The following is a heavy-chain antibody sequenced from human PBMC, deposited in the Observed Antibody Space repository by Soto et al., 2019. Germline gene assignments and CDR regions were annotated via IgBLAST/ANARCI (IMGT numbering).Heavy chain of an antibody. J-gene: IGHJ4*02. D-gene: IGHD5-18*01. CDR2: ISSSSSYI. CDR3: ARDGYSYDFFDY. V-gene: IGHV3-21*01. Sequence: GGSLRLSCAASGFTFSSYSMNWVRQAPGKGLEWVSSISSSSSYIYYADSVKGRFTISRDNAKNSLYLQMNSLRAEDTAVYYCARDGYSYDFFDYWGQGTLVTVSS. CDR1: GFTFSSYS.